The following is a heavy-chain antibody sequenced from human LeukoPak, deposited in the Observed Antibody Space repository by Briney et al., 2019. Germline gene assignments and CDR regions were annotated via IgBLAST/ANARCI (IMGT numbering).Heavy chain of an antibody. J-gene: IGHJ4*02. CDR3: ARSPLLRSSSWYVY. CDR1: GGSISGSY. CDR2: IYYSGST. D-gene: IGHD6-13*01. V-gene: IGHV4-59*01. Sequence: PSETLSLTCTVAGGSISGSYWSWIRQSPGKGLEWIGYIYYSGSTNYNPSLKSRATISVDTSKNQFSLKLSSVTAADTAVYYCARSPLLRSSSWYVYWGQGTLVTVSS.